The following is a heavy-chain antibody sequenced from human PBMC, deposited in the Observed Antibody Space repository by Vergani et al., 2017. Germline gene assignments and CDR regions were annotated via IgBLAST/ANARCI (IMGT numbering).Heavy chain of an antibody. V-gene: IGHV4-38-2*02. D-gene: IGHD2-2*01. Sequence: QVQLPESGPGLVKPSETLSLTCTVSGYSISSGYYWGWIRQPPGKGLEWIGSIYHSGSTYYNPSLKSRVTISVDTSKNQFSLKLSSVTAADTAVYYCARTYFSGYQGNYYYYMDVWGKGTTVTVSS. CDR2: IYHSGST. CDR1: GYSISSGYY. J-gene: IGHJ6*03. CDR3: ARTYFSGYQGNYYYYMDV.